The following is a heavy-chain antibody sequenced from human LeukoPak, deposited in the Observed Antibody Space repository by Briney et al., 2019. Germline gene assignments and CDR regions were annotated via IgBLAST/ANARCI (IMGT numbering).Heavy chain of an antibody. Sequence: ASVKVSCKASGYTFTSYYMHWVRQAPGQELEWMGIINPSGGSTSYAQKFQGRVTMTRDTSTSTVYTELSSLRSEDTAVYYCARGLDYVAHPDWFDPWGQGTLVTVSS. J-gene: IGHJ5*02. D-gene: IGHD4-17*01. CDR1: GYTFTSYY. CDR2: INPSGGST. CDR3: ARGLDYVAHPDWFDP. V-gene: IGHV1-46*01.